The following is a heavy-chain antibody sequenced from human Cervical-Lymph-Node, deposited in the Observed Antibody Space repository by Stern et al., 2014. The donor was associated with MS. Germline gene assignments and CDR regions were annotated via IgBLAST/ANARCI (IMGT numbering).Heavy chain of an antibody. D-gene: IGHD1-26*01. J-gene: IGHJ6*02. Sequence: EVQLLESGAEVKKPGESLKISCRGSGYRFPHYWVAWVRQMPGKGLEWMGIMYPADSDTRYSPSFEGQVAISADKSINTAYLQWSSLKASDTAIYYCAGSYNYFSGLDVWGQGTTVTVSS. CDR1: GYRFPHYW. CDR3: AGSYNYFSGLDV. V-gene: IGHV5-51*01. CDR2: MYPADSDT.